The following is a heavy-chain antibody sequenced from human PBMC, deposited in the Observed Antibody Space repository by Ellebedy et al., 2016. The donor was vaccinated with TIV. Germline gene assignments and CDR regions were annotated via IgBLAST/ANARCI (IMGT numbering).Heavy chain of an antibody. CDR3: ARHQKGSSWYGCWFDP. CDR1: GGSISSSSYY. V-gene: IGHV4-39*01. CDR2: IYYSGST. D-gene: IGHD6-13*01. J-gene: IGHJ5*02. Sequence: MPSETLSLTCTVSGGSISSSSYYWGWIRQPPGKGLEWIGSIYYSGSTYYNPSLKSRVTISVDTSKNQFSLKLSCVTDAATAVYYCARHQKGSSWYGCWFDPWGQGTLVTVSS.